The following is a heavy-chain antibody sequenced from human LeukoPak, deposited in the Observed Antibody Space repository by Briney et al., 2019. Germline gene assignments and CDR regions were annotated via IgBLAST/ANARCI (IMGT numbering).Heavy chain of an antibody. CDR1: GCTFSSYA. V-gene: IGHV1-69*04. CDR3: ARGYSSSLFDY. J-gene: IGHJ4*02. D-gene: IGHD6-13*01. CDR2: IIPILGIA. Sequence: SVKVSCKASGCTFSSYAISWVRQAPGQGLEWMGRIIPILGIANYAQKFQGRVTITADKSTSTAYMELSSLRSEDTAVYYCARGYSSSLFDYWGQGTLVTVSS.